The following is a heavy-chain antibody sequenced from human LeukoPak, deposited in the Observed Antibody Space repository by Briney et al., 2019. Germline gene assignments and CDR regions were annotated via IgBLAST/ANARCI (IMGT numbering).Heavy chain of an antibody. J-gene: IGHJ5*02. CDR1: GFTFSSYS. D-gene: IGHD6-13*01. CDR3: ARQPIAAAGRFDP. Sequence: GGSLRLSCAASGFTFSSYSMNWVRQAPGKGLEWVSSISSSSSYIYYADSVKGRFTTSGDNAKNSLYLQMNSLRAEDTAVYYCARQPIAAAGRFDPWGQGTLVTVSS. V-gene: IGHV3-21*01. CDR2: ISSSSSYI.